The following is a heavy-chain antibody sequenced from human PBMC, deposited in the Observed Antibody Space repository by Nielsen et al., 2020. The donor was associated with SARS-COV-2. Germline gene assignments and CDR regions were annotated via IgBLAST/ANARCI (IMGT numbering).Heavy chain of an antibody. CDR3: VRLPLDYGDYYFDY. CDR2: IYYSGST. D-gene: IGHD4-17*01. Sequence: SETLSLTCTVSGGSISSGGYYWSWIRQHPGKGLEWIGYIYYSGSTYYNPSLKSRVTISVDTSKNQFSLKLSSVTAADTAVYYCVRLPLDYGDYYFDYWGQGTLVTVSS. CDR1: GGSISSGGYY. J-gene: IGHJ4*02. V-gene: IGHV4-31*03.